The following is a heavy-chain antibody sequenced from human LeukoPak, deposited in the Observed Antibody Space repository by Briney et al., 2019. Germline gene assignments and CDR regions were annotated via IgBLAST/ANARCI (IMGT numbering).Heavy chain of an antibody. J-gene: IGHJ4*02. CDR2: VYYSGST. V-gene: IGHV4-39*01. CDR1: GGSISSSSYY. CDR3: ARGDSSTWYSKHFDY. D-gene: IGHD6-13*01. Sequence: KPSETLSLTCTVSGGSISSSSYYWGWIRQPPGKGLEWIGGVYYSGSTNYNPSLTSRVTISVDTSKNQFSLKLSSVTAADTAVFYCARGDSSTWYSKHFDYWGQGTLVTVSS.